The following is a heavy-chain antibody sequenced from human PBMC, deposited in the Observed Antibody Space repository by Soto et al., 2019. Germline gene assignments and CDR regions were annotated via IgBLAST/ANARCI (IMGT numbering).Heavy chain of an antibody. CDR1: GYTFTSYY. J-gene: IGHJ6*02. Sequence: GASVKVSFKASGYTFTSYYMHWVRQAPGQGLEWMGIINPSGGSTSYAQKFQGRVTMTRDTSTSTVYMELSSLRSEDTAVYYCARDYYDSSGDHYYGMDVWGQGTTVTVSS. V-gene: IGHV1-46*01. CDR3: ARDYYDSSGDHYYGMDV. CDR2: INPSGGST. D-gene: IGHD3-22*01.